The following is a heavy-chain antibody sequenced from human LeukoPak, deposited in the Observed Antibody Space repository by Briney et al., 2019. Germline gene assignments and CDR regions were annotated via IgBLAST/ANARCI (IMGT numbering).Heavy chain of an antibody. V-gene: IGHV1-8*01. CDR3: ARAFSPYYDYVWGSYRYRSFDY. CDR2: MNPNSGNT. J-gene: IGHJ4*02. CDR1: GYTFTSYD. D-gene: IGHD3-16*02. Sequence: ASVKVSCKASGYTFTSYDIHWVRQATGQGLEWMGWMNPNSGNTGYAQKFQGRVTMTRNTSISTAYMELSSLRSEDTAVYYCARAFSPYYDYVWGSYRYRSFDYWGQGTLVTVSS.